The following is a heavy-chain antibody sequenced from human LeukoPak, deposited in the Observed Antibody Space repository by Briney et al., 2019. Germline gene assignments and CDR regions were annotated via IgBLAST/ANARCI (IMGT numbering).Heavy chain of an antibody. J-gene: IGHJ4*02. CDR1: GYTFTGHY. Sequence: GASVKVSCKASGYTFTGHYMHWVRQAPGQGLEWMGWINPNSGGTNYAQKFQGRVTVTRDTSISTAYMELSRLTSDDTAVYYCARSGTGAQQTSFDYWGQGTLVTASS. D-gene: IGHD1-14*01. V-gene: IGHV1-2*02. CDR2: INPNSGGT. CDR3: ARSGTGAQQTSFDY.